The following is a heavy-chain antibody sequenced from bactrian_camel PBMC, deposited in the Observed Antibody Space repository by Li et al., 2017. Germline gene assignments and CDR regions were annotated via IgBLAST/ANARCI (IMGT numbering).Heavy chain of an antibody. CDR3: AAEPRQHESCVGSVVAIWAFGT. J-gene: IGHJ6*01. V-gene: IGHV3S40*01. CDR2: IYTGGTHR. CDR1: GDTYSGNC. Sequence: VQLVESGGGSVQAGGSLRLSCAASGDTYSGNCMGWFRRAPGKDREGIAAIYTGGTHRYYADSVKGRFTISQDNSKNTVYLQMNSLKPEDTAIYYCAAEPRQHESCVGSVVAIWAFGTTGQGTQVTVS. D-gene: IGHD6*01.